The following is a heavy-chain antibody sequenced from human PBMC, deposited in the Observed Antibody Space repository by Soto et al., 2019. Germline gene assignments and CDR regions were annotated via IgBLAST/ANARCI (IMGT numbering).Heavy chain of an antibody. D-gene: IGHD2-8*01. CDR3: ARGRKEESVWTPYNWFDP. J-gene: IGHJ5*02. V-gene: IGHV4-34*02. CDR2: IDQSGDT. Sequence: QVQLQQWGAGLLKPSETLSLTCAVSGGSFSYHSWTWIRQPPGKGPEYIGRIDQSGDTDYNPSLNSRVIISIDTSKNKFALKLSSVTDAATAVYYCARGRKEESVWTPYNWFDPWGQGNLVTVSS. CDR1: GGSFSYHS.